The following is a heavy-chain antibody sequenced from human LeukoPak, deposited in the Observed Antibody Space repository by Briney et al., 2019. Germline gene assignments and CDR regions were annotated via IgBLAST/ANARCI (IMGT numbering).Heavy chain of an antibody. V-gene: IGHV1-69*04. Sequence: GSSVKVSCTASGGTFSSYAISWVRQAPGQGLEWMGRIIPIFGIANYAQRFQGRVTITADKSTSTAYMELSSLRSEDTAVYYCARDQVVVVAAPGYYFDYWGQGTLVTVSS. CDR3: ARDQVVVVAAPGYYFDY. J-gene: IGHJ4*02. CDR2: IIPIFGIA. CDR1: GGTFSSYA. D-gene: IGHD2-15*01.